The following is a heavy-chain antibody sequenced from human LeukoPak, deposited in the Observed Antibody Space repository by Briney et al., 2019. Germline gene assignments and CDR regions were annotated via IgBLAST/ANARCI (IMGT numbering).Heavy chain of an antibody. Sequence: GGSLRLSCAVSGFTFSSYWMNWVRQAPGKGLEWVSSISSSSSYIYYADSVKGRFTISRDNAKNSLYLQMNSLRAEDTAVYYCAREPWELDHFDYWGQGTLVTVSS. V-gene: IGHV3-21*01. CDR1: GFTFSSYW. J-gene: IGHJ4*02. CDR2: ISSSSSYI. D-gene: IGHD1-26*01. CDR3: AREPWELDHFDY.